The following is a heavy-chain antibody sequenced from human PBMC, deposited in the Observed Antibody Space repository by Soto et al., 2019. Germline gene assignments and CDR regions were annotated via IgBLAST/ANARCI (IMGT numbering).Heavy chain of an antibody. CDR3: AKAGYSSSWYNNY. V-gene: IGHV3-23*01. J-gene: IGHJ4*02. D-gene: IGHD6-13*01. CDR1: GFTFSSYA. CDR2: ISGSGGST. Sequence: EVQLLESGGGLVQPGGSLRLSCAASGFTFSSYAMSWVRQAPGKGLEWVSAISGSGGSTYYADSVKGRFTISRDNTKNTLYLQMNSLRAEDTAVYYCAKAGYSSSWYNNYWGQGTLVTVSS.